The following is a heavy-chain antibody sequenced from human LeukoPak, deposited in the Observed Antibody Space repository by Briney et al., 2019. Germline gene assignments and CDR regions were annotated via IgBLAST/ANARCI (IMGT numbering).Heavy chain of an antibody. CDR1: GFTFSSYW. V-gene: IGHV3-7*01. D-gene: IGHD2-2*01. CDR2: IKQDGSEK. Sequence: GGSLRLSCAASGFTFSSYWMSWVRQAPGKGLEWVADIKQDGSEKYYVDSVKGRFTISRDNAKNSLYLQMNSLRAENTAVYYCARDQGYCSGTSCWGPSDYWGQGTLVTVSS. J-gene: IGHJ4*02. CDR3: ARDQGYCSGTSCWGPSDY.